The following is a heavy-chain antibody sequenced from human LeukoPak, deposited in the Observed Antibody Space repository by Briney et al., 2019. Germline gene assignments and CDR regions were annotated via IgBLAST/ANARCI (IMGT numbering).Heavy chain of an antibody. CDR1: GFTFSSYA. V-gene: IGHV3-30-3*01. J-gene: IGHJ4*02. CDR2: ISFDGSNK. D-gene: IGHD2-2*01. Sequence: GGSLRLSCAASGFTFSSYAMSWVRQAPGKGLEWVAVISFDGSNKYYADSVKGRFTISRDNSKNTLYLQMNSLRAEDTAVYYCARDPEYQLLYYFDYWGQGTLVTVSS. CDR3: ARDPEYQLLYYFDY.